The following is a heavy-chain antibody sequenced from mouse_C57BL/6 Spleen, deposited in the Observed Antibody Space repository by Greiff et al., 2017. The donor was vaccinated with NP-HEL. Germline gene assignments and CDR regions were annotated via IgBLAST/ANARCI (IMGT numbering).Heavy chain of an antibody. CDR2: IWGDGST. CDR1: GFSLTSYG. Sequence: VNVVESGPGLVAPSQSLSITCTVSGFSLTSYGVSWVRQPPGKGLEWLGVIWGDGSTNYHSALISRLSISKDNSKSQVFLKLNSLQTDDTATYYCATQGSSYWYFDVWGTGTTVTVSS. D-gene: IGHD1-1*01. V-gene: IGHV2-3*01. CDR3: ATQGSSYWYFDV. J-gene: IGHJ1*03.